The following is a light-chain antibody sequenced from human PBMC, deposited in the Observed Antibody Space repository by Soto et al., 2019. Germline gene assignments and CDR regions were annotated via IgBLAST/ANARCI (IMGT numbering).Light chain of an antibody. CDR2: VAS. V-gene: IGKV3-15*01. Sequence: EMQMTQSPSSLSVSLGERATISCRASQSVSNYLAWYQQKPGQLPRLLIYVASTRAAGIPARFSGSGSGTEFTLTISSLQSEDVAVYYCQKYNNWPPSFGQGTKVEIK. CDR3: QKYNNWPPS. CDR1: QSVSNY. J-gene: IGKJ1*01.